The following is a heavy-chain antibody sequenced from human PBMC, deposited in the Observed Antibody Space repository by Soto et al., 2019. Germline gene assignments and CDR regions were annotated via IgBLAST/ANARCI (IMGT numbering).Heavy chain of an antibody. CDR1: GFTFNNYA. CDR3: VRDLADN. J-gene: IGHJ1*01. Sequence: QVQLVESGGGVVQPGTSLRLSCVASGFTFNNYAMHWIRQAPGKGLEWVAIVYYDGNNKYYADSVKGRFTISRDNSRNTLFLEMTSLRAEDTAVYYCVRDLADNWGQGTLVTVSS. V-gene: IGHV3-33*01. CDR2: VYYDGNNK.